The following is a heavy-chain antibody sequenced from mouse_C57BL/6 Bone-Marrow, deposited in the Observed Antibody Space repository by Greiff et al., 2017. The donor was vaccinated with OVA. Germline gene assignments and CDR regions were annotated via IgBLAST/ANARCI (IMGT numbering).Heavy chain of an antibody. CDR2: INYDGSST. J-gene: IGHJ2*01. D-gene: IGHD1-1*01. CDR1: GFTFSDYY. Sequence: VQLKESEGGLVQPGSSMKLSCTASGFTFSDYYMAWVRQVPEKGLEWVANINYDGSSTYYLDSLKSRFIISRDNAKNILYLHMSSLKSEDTATYCGARGGDYDPFDYWGQGTTVTVS. CDR3: ARGGDYDPFDY. V-gene: IGHV5-16*01.